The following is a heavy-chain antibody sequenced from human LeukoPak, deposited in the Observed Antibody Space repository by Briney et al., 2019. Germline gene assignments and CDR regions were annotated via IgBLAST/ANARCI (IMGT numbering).Heavy chain of an antibody. CDR3: AKADQVATTLFDY. Sequence: PGRSLRLSCAASGFTFSRYAMSWVRQAPGKGLEWVSAISGSGGSTYYADSVKGRFTISRDNSKNTLYLQMNSLRAEDTAVYYCAKADQVATTLFDYWGQGTLVTVSS. J-gene: IGHJ4*02. V-gene: IGHV3-23*01. D-gene: IGHD2-15*01. CDR1: GFTFSRYA. CDR2: ISGSGGST.